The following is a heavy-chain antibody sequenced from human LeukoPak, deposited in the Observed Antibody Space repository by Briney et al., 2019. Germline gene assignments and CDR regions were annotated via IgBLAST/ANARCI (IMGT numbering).Heavy chain of an antibody. Sequence: SETLSLTCTVSGGSISSYYWSWIRQPPGKGLEWIGYIYYSGSTNYNPSLKSRVTISVDTSKNQFSLKLSSVTAADTAVYYCAREDSGNYYNHFEYWGQGTLVTVSS. D-gene: IGHD1-26*01. CDR1: GGSISSYY. CDR3: AREDSGNYYNHFEY. V-gene: IGHV4-59*12. J-gene: IGHJ4*02. CDR2: IYYSGST.